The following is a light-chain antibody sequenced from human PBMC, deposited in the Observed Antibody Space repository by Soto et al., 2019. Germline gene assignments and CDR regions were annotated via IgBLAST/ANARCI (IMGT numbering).Light chain of an antibody. J-gene: IGKJ5*01. CDR2: DAS. Sequence: DIQMTQSPSSLSASVGDRVTITCQASHDSSNYLNWYQQKPGKAPKLLIYDASNLETGVPSRFSGSGSGTDFTFTISSLLPEDIATYYCQQYGNLPITFGQGTRREIK. V-gene: IGKV1-33*01. CDR3: QQYGNLPIT. CDR1: HDSSNY.